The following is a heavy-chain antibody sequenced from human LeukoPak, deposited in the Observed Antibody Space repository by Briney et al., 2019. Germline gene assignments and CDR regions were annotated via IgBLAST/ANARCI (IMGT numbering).Heavy chain of an antibody. CDR2: IYYSGST. Sequence: SETLSLTCTVSGGSISSSSYYWGWIRQPPGKGLEWIGSIYYSGSTYYNPSLKSRVTISVDTSKNQFSLKLSSVTAADTAVYYCATQPMVRGVIGFGRDYYYGMDVWGQGTTVTVSS. CDR3: ATQPMVRGVIGFGRDYYYGMDV. V-gene: IGHV4-39*07. CDR1: GGSISSSSYY. J-gene: IGHJ6*02. D-gene: IGHD3-10*01.